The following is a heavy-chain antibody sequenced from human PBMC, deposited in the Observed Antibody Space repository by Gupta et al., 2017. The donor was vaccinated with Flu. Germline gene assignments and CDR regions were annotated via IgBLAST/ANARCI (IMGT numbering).Heavy chain of an antibody. D-gene: IGHD3-10*01. CDR1: GASAGSNNYY. Sequence: QLHLQESGPGLVKPSETLSLICSVSGASAGSNNYYWDWIRQPPGKGLEWIGSVYYTGSANYNPSLKSRVTMSVDTSKNHFSLKVTSVTAADTAIYYCASYTFVTYYYGSGNFDYWGQGARVTVAS. CDR3: ASYTFVTYYYGSGNFDY. CDR2: VYYTGSA. J-gene: IGHJ4*02. V-gene: IGHV4-39*02.